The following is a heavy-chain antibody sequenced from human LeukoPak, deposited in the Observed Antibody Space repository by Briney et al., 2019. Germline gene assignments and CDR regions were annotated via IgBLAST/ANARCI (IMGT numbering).Heavy chain of an antibody. D-gene: IGHD5-12*01. Sequence: SVKVSCKASGGTFSSYAISWVRQAPGQGLEWMGGIIPIFGTTNYAQKFQDRVTITADKSTSTAYMELSRLRSDDTAVYYCARGPSGYHNTGGQGTLVTVSS. V-gene: IGHV1-69*06. CDR2: IIPIFGTT. CDR1: GGTFSSYA. J-gene: IGHJ4*02. CDR3: ARGPSGYHNT.